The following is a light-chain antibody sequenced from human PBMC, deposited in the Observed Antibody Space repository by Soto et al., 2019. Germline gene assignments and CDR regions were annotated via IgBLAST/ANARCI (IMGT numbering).Light chain of an antibody. CDR2: GAS. CDR1: QSLRATY. J-gene: IGKJ1*01. CDR3: QQYVTSPRT. Sequence: VLTKSPDTLSLSPGETSTLSCRASQSLRATYVDWYQQRPGQAPRLLIYGASFMASGIPARFSGRGSGTDFTLSISRLEPEDFAVYFCQQYVTSPRTFGQGTKVDIK. V-gene: IGKV3-20*01.